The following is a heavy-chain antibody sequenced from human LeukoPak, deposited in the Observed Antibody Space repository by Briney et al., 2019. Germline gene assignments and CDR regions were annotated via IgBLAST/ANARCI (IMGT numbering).Heavy chain of an antibody. CDR3: ARGGYSYDKFIDY. J-gene: IGHJ4*02. Sequence: SETLSLTCAVYGGSFSGYYWNWIRQPPGKGLEWIGEINHSGSTNYNPSLKSRVTISVDTSKSQFSLKLSSVTAADTAVYYCARGGYSYDKFIDYWGQGTLVTVSS. D-gene: IGHD5-18*01. V-gene: IGHV4-34*01. CDR1: GGSFSGYY. CDR2: INHSGST.